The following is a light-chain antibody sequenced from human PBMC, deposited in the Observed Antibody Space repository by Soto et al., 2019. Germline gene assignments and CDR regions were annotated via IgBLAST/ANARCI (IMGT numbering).Light chain of an antibody. J-gene: IGKJ3*01. CDR3: KQYNSYPIT. Sequence: DIQMTQAPSTLSASVGDRVTITCRASQSFSNWLAWYQQKPVKAHKLLSYLASTLVFGVPSRFSGSGSGTEFTLTISVLHPDDFATYYCKQYNSYPITFGPGTKVDIK. CDR1: QSFSNW. CDR2: LAS. V-gene: IGKV1-5*03.